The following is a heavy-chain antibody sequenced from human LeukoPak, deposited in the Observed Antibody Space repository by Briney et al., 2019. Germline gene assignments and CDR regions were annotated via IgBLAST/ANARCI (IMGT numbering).Heavy chain of an antibody. CDR1: GGSFSGYY. CDR3: ARVGERDDYSGSDAFDI. J-gene: IGHJ3*02. Sequence: SETLSLTCAVYGGSFSGYYWSWIRQPPGKGLEWIGYIYYSGSTNYNPSLKSRVTISVDTSKNQFSLKLSSVTAADTAVYYCARVGERDDYSGSDAFDIWGQGTMVTVSS. V-gene: IGHV4-59*01. CDR2: IYYSGST. D-gene: IGHD4-11*01.